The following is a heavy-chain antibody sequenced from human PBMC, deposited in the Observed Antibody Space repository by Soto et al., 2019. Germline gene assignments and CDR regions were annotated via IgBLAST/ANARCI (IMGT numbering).Heavy chain of an antibody. J-gene: IGHJ5*02. V-gene: IGHV1-18*01. CDR1: GYTFTSYG. CDR3: AVVVVPAAMGASWFDP. Sequence: GASVKVSCKASGYTFTSYGISWVRQAPGQGLEWMGWISAYNGNTNYAQKLQGRVTMTTDTSTSTAYMELRSLRSDDTAVYYCAVVVVPAAMGASWFDPWGQGTLVTVSS. CDR2: ISAYNGNT. D-gene: IGHD2-2*01.